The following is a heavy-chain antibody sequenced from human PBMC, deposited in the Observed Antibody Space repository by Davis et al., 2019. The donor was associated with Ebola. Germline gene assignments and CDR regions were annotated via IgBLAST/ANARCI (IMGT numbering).Heavy chain of an antibody. CDR3: ARDGIIPSRRYDFWSGYRFDY. CDR1: GYTFTSYG. V-gene: IGHV1-18*01. J-gene: IGHJ4*02. D-gene: IGHD3-3*01. Sequence: ASVTVSCKASGYTFTSYGISWVRQAPGRGLEWMGWISAYNGNINYAQKLQGRVTMTTDTSTSTAYMELRSLRSDDTAVYYCARDGIIPSRRYDFWSGYRFDYWGQGTLVTVSS. CDR2: ISAYNGNI.